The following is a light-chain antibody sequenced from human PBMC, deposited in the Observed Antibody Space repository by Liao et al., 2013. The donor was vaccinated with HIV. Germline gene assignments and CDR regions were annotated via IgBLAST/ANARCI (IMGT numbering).Light chain of an antibody. CDR3: QSADSSTVV. CDR1: KLGDKY. CDR2: QDS. V-gene: IGLV3-1*01. Sequence: SYELTQPPSVSVSPGQTASITCSGDKLGDKYACWYQQKPGQSPVLVIYQDSKRPSGIPERFSGSSSGTTVTLTISGVQAEDEADYYCQSADSSTVVFGGGTKLT. J-gene: IGLJ2*01.